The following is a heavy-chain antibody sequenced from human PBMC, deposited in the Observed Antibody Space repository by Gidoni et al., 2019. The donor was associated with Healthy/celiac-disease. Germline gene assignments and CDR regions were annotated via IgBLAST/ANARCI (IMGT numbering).Heavy chain of an antibody. CDR2: INHSGST. CDR1: GGSFSGYY. D-gene: IGHD3-22*01. J-gene: IGHJ4*02. V-gene: IGHV4-34*01. Sequence: QVQLQQWGAGLLKPSETLSLTCAVYGGSFSGYYWSWIRQPPGKGLEWIGEINHSGSTNYTPSLKSRVTISVDTSKNQFSLKLSSVTAADTAVYYCARGGVDSSGYYSDYWGQGTLVTVSS. CDR3: ARGGVDSSGYYSDY.